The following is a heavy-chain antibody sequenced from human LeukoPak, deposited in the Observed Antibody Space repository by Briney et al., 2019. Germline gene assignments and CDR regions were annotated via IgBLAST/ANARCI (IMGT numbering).Heavy chain of an antibody. V-gene: IGHV3-23*01. CDR3: AKLKQWQPQRYFFEY. D-gene: IGHD6-19*01. Sequence: GGSLRLSCAASGFTFSSYWMSWVRQAPGKGLEWVSTFSGTSSTSYEEQVKGRVPISRDNSKNTLYLQLNSLRPEDTAVYYCAKLKQWQPQRYFFEYWGQGALVTVAS. CDR1: GFTFSSYW. J-gene: IGHJ4*02. CDR2: FSGTSST.